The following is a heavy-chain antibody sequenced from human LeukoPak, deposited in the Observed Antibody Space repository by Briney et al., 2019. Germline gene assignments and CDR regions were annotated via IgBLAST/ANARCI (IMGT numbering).Heavy chain of an antibody. CDR1: GFTFSSYA. CDR2: ISYDGSNK. V-gene: IGHV3-30*04. CDR3: ARASMVNLDY. D-gene: IGHD5-18*01. Sequence: GRSLRLSCAASGFTFSSYAMHWVRQAPGKGLEWVAVISYDGSNKYYADSVKGRFTISRDNSKNTLYLQMNSLRAEDTAVYYCARASMVNLDYWGQRTLVTVSS. J-gene: IGHJ4*02.